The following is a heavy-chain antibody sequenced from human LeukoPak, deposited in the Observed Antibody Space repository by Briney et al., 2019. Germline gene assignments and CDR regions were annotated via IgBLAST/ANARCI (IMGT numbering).Heavy chain of an antibody. CDR3: ATAVNGGYYDYVWGSYRPILPLDY. CDR1: GYTLTELS. Sequence: GASVKVSCKVSGYTLTELSMHWVRQAPGKGLEWMGGFDPEDGETIYAQKFQGRVTMTEDTSTDTAYMELSSLRSEDTAVYYCATAVNGGYYDYVWGSYRPILPLDYWGQGTLVTVSS. CDR2: FDPEDGET. V-gene: IGHV1-24*01. J-gene: IGHJ4*02. D-gene: IGHD3-16*02.